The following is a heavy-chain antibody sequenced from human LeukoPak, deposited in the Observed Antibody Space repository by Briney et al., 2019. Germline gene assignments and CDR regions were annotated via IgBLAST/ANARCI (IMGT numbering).Heavy chain of an antibody. CDR3: AREGRAYRYSSSWYPTPSWFDP. CDR1: GLTFSSYW. CDR2: IKQDGSEK. V-gene: IGHV3-7*01. Sequence: PGGSLRLSCAASGLTFSSYWMSWVRQAPGKGLEWVANIKQDGSEKYYVDSVKGRFTISRDNAKNSLYLQMNSLRAEDTAVYYCAREGRAYRYSSSWYPTPSWFDPWGQGTLVTVSS. J-gene: IGHJ5*02. D-gene: IGHD6-13*01.